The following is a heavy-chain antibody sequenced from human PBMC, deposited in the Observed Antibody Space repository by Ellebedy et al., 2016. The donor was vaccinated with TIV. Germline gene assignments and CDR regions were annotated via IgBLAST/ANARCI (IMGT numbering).Heavy chain of an antibody. CDR2: LSPSGGGT. CDR3: ARGKDAFDV. CDR1: GYIFSDFY. Sequence: ASVKVSCXASGYIFSDFYMHWVRQAPGQGLAWLGVLSPSGGGTTYSQNFQGRLTMARDTSTTTVYMTLSNLRSEDTAIYYCARGKDAFDVWGQGTVVIVSS. V-gene: IGHV1-46*01. J-gene: IGHJ3*01.